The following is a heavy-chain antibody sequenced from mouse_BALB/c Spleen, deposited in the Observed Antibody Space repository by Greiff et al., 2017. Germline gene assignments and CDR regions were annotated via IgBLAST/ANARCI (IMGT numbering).Heavy chain of an antibody. Sequence: QVQLQQSGPSLVQPSQSLSITCTVSGFSLTSYGVHWVRQSPGKGLEWLGVIWRGGSTDYNAAFMSRLSITKDNSKSQVFFKMNSLQADDTAIYYCAKNGYGYRDYYAMDYWGQGTSVTVSS. CDR3: AKNGYGYRDYYAMDY. V-gene: IGHV2-5-1*01. CDR2: IWRGGST. D-gene: IGHD1-2*01. CDR1: GFSLTSYG. J-gene: IGHJ4*01.